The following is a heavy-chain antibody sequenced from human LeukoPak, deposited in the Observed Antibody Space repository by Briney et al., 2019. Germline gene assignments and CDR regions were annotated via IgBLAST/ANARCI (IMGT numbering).Heavy chain of an antibody. J-gene: IGHJ4*02. Sequence: RPGGSLRLSCAASGFTFSIYAMHWVRQAPGKGLEYVSAISYNGNATYYANSVKGRFIISRDNSKNTLYLQMGSLRVDDMAVYYCARGYYNFWSGYSKFDYWGQGTLVTVSS. CDR3: ARGYYNFWSGYSKFDY. CDR2: ISYNGNAT. V-gene: IGHV3-64*01. CDR1: GFTFSIYA. D-gene: IGHD3-3*01.